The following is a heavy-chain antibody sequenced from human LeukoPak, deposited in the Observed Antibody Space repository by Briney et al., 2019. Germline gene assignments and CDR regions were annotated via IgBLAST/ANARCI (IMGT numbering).Heavy chain of an antibody. V-gene: IGHV4-30-4*01. D-gene: IGHD3-22*01. CDR1: GGSISSGDCY. CDR3: AREGYDSSGYYYVY. CDR2: IYYSGST. Sequence: SETLSLTCTVSGGSISSGDCYWSWIRQPPGKGLEWIGYIYYSGSTYYNPSLKSRVTISVDTSKNQFSLKLSSVTAADTAVYYCAREGYDSSGYYYVYWGQGTLVTVSS. J-gene: IGHJ4*02.